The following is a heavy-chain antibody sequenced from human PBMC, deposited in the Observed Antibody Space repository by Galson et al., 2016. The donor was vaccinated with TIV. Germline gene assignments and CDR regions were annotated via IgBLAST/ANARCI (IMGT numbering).Heavy chain of an antibody. V-gene: IGHV1-18*01. Sequence: SVKVSCKASGYTFTNYGITWVRQAPGQGPECMGWISAFNGKTEYVEKFQGRVTMTTDTATTTAYMEMTGLRSDDTAVYYCARISYDVWSGYRAPYDFWSQGTLVTVSS. D-gene: IGHD3-3*01. CDR2: ISAFNGKT. CDR1: GYTFTNYG. CDR3: ARISYDVWSGYRAPYDF. J-gene: IGHJ4*02.